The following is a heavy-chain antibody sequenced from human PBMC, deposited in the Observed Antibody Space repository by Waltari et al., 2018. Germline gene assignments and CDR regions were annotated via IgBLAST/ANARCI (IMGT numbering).Heavy chain of an antibody. CDR1: GYIFIDHY. Sequence: QVQLVQSGAEVVMPGASVKVSCKTSGYIFIDHYIHWVRQAPGQGLEWMGWINPKSGVADVAQIFRGRVAMTADTSIRTAVLDLTSLASDDTAVYFWARGGRHCGGDCFDSWGQETLVTVS. CDR2: INPKSGVA. CDR3: ARGGRHCGGDCFDS. D-gene: IGHD2-21*01. J-gene: IGHJ4*02. V-gene: IGHV1-2*02.